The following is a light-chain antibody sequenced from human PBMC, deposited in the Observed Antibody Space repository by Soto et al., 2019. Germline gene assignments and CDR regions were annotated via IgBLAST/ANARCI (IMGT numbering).Light chain of an antibody. J-gene: IGLJ1*01. Sequence: QSVLTPPPSVSGAPGQRVTISCTGNRFNVGSGYEVHWYQQVPGTAPRLLIHGNSNRPSGVPDRFSGFASGTSASLAITGLQAEDEADYYCQSYDITLSGHVFGTGTKVTVL. CDR1: RFNVGSGYE. CDR2: GNS. V-gene: IGLV1-40*01. CDR3: QSYDITLSGHV.